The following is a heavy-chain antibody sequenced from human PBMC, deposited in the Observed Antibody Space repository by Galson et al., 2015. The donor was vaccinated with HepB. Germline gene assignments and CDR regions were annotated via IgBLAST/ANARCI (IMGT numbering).Heavy chain of an antibody. CDR3: AKQNTVTTLAYYYYYYMDV. D-gene: IGHD4-17*01. CDR1: GFTFSSYA. CDR2: ISGSGGST. Sequence: SLRLSCAASGFTFSSYAMSWVRQAPGKGLEWVSAISGSGGSTYYADSVKGRFTISRDNSKNTLYLQMNSLRAEDTAVYYCAKQNTVTTLAYYYYYYMDVWGKGTTVTVSS. J-gene: IGHJ6*03. V-gene: IGHV3-23*01.